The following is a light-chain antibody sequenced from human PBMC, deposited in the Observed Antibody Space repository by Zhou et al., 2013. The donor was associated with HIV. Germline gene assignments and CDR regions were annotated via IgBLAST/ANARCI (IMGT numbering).Light chain of an antibody. CDR3: QQYGSSQWT. V-gene: IGKV3-20*01. CDR2: GAS. CDR1: QSVSSNY. J-gene: IGKJ1*01. Sequence: EIVLTQSPGTLSLSPGERANLSCRASQSVSSNYLAWYQQKPGQAPRLLIYGASSRATGIPVRFSGSGSGTDFTLTISRLEPEDFAVYYCQQYGSSQWTFGQGTKVEIK.